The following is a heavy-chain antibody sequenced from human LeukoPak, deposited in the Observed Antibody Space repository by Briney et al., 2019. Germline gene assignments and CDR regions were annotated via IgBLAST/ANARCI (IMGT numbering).Heavy chain of an antibody. D-gene: IGHD3-3*01. V-gene: IGHV4-39*01. CDR1: GGSISSSSYY. Sequence: SETLSLTCTVSGGSISSSSYYWGWIRQPPGKGLEWIGSIYYSGSTYYNPSLKSRVTISVDTSKNQFSLKLGSVTAADTAVYYCASSYYDFWSGYYTGFGWFDPWGQGTLVTVSS. CDR3: ASSYYDFWSGYYTGFGWFDP. CDR2: IYYSGST. J-gene: IGHJ5*02.